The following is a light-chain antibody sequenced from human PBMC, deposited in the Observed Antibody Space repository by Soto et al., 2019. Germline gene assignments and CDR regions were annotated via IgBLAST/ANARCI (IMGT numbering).Light chain of an antibody. V-gene: IGKV1-39*01. Sequence: DVQMTQSPSSLSASVGDRVTITCRTSQNIATSLTWYQHKPGRAPNLLTYAASSLQSGVPSRFSGSGSGTDFTLTISSLQPEDVATYYCQQSYSMPYTFGQGTRLEIK. CDR2: AAS. J-gene: IGKJ2*01. CDR3: QQSYSMPYT. CDR1: QNIATS.